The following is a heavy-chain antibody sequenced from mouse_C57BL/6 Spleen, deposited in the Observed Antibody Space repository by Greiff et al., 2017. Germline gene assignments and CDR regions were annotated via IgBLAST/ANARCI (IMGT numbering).Heavy chain of an antibody. Sequence: VQRVESGAELVKPGASVKISCKASGYAFSSYWMNWVKQRPGKGLEWIGQIYPGDGDTNYNGKFKGKATLTADKSSSTAYMQLSSLTSEDAAVYFCARPNWDWYFDVWGTGTTVTVSS. CDR1: GYAFSSYW. D-gene: IGHD4-1*02. CDR2: IYPGDGDT. CDR3: ARPNWDWYFDV. V-gene: IGHV1-80*01. J-gene: IGHJ1*03.